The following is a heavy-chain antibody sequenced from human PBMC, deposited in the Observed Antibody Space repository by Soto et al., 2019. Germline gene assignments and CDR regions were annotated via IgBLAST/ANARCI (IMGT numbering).Heavy chain of an antibody. J-gene: IGHJ4*02. Sequence: GGSLRLSCAASGFTFSSYAMSWVRQAPGKGLEWVSGISGSGGSTYYADSVKGRFTISRDNSKNTLYLQVDSLRAEDTAVYYCAKDVAVTTTFFDCWGQGALVTVSS. CDR3: AKDVAVTTTFFDC. V-gene: IGHV3-23*01. CDR2: ISGSGGST. D-gene: IGHD4-4*01. CDR1: GFTFSSYA.